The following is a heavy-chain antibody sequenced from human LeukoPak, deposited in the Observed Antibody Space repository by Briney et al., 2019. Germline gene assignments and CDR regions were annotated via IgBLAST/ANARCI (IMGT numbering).Heavy chain of an antibody. Sequence: SETLSLTCTVSGGSISSGDYYWSWIRQPPGKGLEWIGYIYYSGSTYYNPSLKSRVTISVDTYKNQFSLKLSSVTAADTAVYYCARGGGDTMVRGVIWNYWGQGTLVTVSS. J-gene: IGHJ4*02. CDR2: IYYSGST. D-gene: IGHD3-10*01. CDR1: GGSISSGDYY. V-gene: IGHV4-30-4*01. CDR3: ARGGGDTMVRGVIWNY.